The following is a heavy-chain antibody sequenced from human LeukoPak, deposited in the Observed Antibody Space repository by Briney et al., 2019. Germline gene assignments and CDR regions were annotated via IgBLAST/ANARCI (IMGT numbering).Heavy chain of an antibody. J-gene: IGHJ4*02. CDR3: ARDRGSYEFDY. CDR2: ISSSSSYI. D-gene: IGHD1-26*01. CDR1: GFTFSSYS. Sequence: GGSLRLSCAASGFTFSSYSMNWVRQAPGKGLEWVSSISSSSSYIYYADSVKGRFTISRDNAKSALYLQMNSLRAEDTAVYYCARDRGSYEFDYWGQGTLVTVSS. V-gene: IGHV3-21*01.